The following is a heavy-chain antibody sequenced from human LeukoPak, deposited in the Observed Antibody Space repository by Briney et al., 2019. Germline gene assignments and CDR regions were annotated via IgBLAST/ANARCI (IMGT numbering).Heavy chain of an antibody. CDR3: ARGGSSSWYFN. CDR1: GFTLSYYW. J-gene: IGHJ4*02. CDR2: VKQDGSEK. V-gene: IGHV3-7*01. D-gene: IGHD6-13*01. Sequence: GGSLRLSCAASGFTLSYYWISWIRQPRGKGLDRVANVKQDGSEKYYLEPVNGRFTISRNNAKSSRYLQMNSLRAEGTAVYYCARGGSSSWYFNWGQGTLVTVSS.